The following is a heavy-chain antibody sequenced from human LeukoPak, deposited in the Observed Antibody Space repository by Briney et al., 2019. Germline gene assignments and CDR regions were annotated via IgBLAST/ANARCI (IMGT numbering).Heavy chain of an antibody. J-gene: IGHJ6*02. CDR1: GYTFTGYY. Sequence: GASVKVACKASGYTFTGYYMHWVRQAPGPGLEWIGWINPNSGGTNYAQKFQGRVTMTRDTSISTAYMELSRLRSDDTAVYYCARDMDSSGSTYYYYGMDVWGQGTTVTVSS. D-gene: IGHD3-22*01. V-gene: IGHV1-2*02. CDR3: ARDMDSSGSTYYYYGMDV. CDR2: INPNSGGT.